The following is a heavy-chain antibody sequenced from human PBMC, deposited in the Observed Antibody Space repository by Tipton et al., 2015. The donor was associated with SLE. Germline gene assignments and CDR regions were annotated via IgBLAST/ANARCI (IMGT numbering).Heavy chain of an antibody. CDR2: ISADDNTI. V-gene: IGHV3-48*03. J-gene: IGHJ4*02. D-gene: IGHD2-2*01. CDR1: GFTFSSYE. CDR3: ARAGIVVVPAAPPDY. Sequence: SLRLSCAASGFTFSSYEMNWVRQAPGKGLEWVAYISADDNTIHYADSVKGRFSISRDNAKNSLFLQMNSLRAEDTAVYYCARAGIVVVPAAPPDYWGQGTLVTVSS.